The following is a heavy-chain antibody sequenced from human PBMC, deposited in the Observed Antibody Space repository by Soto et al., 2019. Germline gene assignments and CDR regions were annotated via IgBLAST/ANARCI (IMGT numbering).Heavy chain of an antibody. D-gene: IGHD3-22*01. CDR3: ARSITMIVVGYYYYYYGMDV. Sequence: PLEILSLTCAVSGGSISSGGCSWSWIRQPPGKGLEWIGYIYHSGSTYYNPSLKSRVTISVDRSKNQFSLKLSSVTAADTAVYYFARSITMIVVGYYYYYYGMDVWGQGTTVTVS. CDR2: IYHSGST. CDR1: GGSISSGGCS. J-gene: IGHJ6*02. V-gene: IGHV4-30-2*01.